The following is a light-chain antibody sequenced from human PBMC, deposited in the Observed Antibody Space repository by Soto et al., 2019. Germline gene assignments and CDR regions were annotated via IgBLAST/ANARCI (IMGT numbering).Light chain of an antibody. CDR3: QQRSNSLT. J-gene: IGKJ4*01. CDR1: QSVSNF. V-gene: IGKV3-11*01. CDR2: GAS. Sequence: EIVLTQSPATLSLSPGERATLSCRASQSVSNFLAWYQQRPGQAPRLLLYGASNMATGTPARFSGSGSWTDVTLTISSLEAEDAAVYYCQQRSNSLTFGGRTKVEIK.